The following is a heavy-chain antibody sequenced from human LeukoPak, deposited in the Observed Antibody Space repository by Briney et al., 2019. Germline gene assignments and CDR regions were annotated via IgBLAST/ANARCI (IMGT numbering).Heavy chain of an antibody. D-gene: IGHD3-22*01. J-gene: IGHJ6*03. CDR1: GGSISSYY. CDR2: IYPGDSDT. CDR3: ARHALPVVVITDYYYMDV. Sequence: ETLSLTCNVSGGSISSYYWNWIRQPPGKGLEWMGIIYPGDSDTRYSPSFQGQVTISADKSISTAYLQWSSLKASDTAMYYCARHALPVVVITDYYYMDVWGKGTTVTISS. V-gene: IGHV5-51*01.